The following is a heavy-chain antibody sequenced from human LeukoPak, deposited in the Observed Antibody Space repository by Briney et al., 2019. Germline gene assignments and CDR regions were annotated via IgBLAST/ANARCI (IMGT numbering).Heavy chain of an antibody. CDR1: GYSISSGYY. V-gene: IGHV4-38-2*02. J-gene: IGHJ3*02. D-gene: IGHD3-22*01. CDR3: ARVILTYYYDSAGGDAFDI. CDR2: IYHSGST. Sequence: SETLSLTCTVSGYSISSGYYWGWIRQPPGKGLEWIGSIYHSGSTYYNPSLKSRVTISVDTSKNQFSLKLSSVTAADTAAYYCARVILTYYYDSAGGDAFDIWGQGTMVTVSS.